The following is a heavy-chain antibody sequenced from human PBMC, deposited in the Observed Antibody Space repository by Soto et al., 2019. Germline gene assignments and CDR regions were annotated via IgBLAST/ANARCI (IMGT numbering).Heavy chain of an antibody. J-gene: IGHJ6*02. D-gene: IGHD6-13*01. Sequence: RESMTMSCNGSGYSFSSYWIRWVRQMPGKRLGGMGRVDPCDFYTNYSPSFQGHVTISADKSISTAYQQWSSLKASDTAMYYWAFRRMGMGHYGTDVRGQGHTVTGSS. CDR2: VDPCDFYT. V-gene: IGHV5-10-1*01. CDR1: GYSFSSYW. CDR3: AFRRMGMGHYGTDV.